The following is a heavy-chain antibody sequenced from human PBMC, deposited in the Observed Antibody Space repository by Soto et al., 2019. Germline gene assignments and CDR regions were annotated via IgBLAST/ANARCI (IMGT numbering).Heavy chain of an antibody. CDR2: VHPSDST. D-gene: IGHD5-18*01. V-gene: IGHV4-34*01. Sequence: PSETLSLTCAVFSASVGDHYWAWIRQSPGKGLEWIGDVHPSDSTDYNQSPKSRLTLSLDTSKNQFYLKVASVTAADTAVYFCARGKPSGYRFGPRNFFYYGLDVWGPGTTVTVSS. CDR1: SASVGDHY. J-gene: IGHJ6*02. CDR3: ARGKPSGYRFGPRNFFYYGLDV.